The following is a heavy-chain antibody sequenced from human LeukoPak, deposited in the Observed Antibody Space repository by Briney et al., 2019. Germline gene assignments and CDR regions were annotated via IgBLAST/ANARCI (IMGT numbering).Heavy chain of an antibody. Sequence: PSETLSLTCTVSGGSISSYYWSWIRQPPGKGLEWIGYIYYSGSTNYNPSLKSRVTISVDTSKNQFSLKLSSVTAADTAVYYCARVYSSGWPHYYYYGMGVWGKGTTVTVSS. J-gene: IGHJ6*04. V-gene: IGHV4-59*01. CDR1: GGSISSYY. CDR2: IYYSGST. CDR3: ARVYSSGWPHYYYYGMGV. D-gene: IGHD6-19*01.